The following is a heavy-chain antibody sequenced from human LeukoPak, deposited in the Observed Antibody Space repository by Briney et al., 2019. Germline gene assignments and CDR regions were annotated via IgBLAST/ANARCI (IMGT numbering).Heavy chain of an antibody. Sequence: GGSLRLSCAASGFTFSSYWMHWVRRAPGKGLVWVSRINSDGSSTSYADSVKGRFTISRDNAKNTLYLQMNSLRAEDTAVYYCARGGGSGYYYDPYWGQGTLVTVSS. D-gene: IGHD3-22*01. CDR2: INSDGSST. CDR1: GFTFSSYW. V-gene: IGHV3-74*01. CDR3: ARGGGSGYYYDPY. J-gene: IGHJ4*02.